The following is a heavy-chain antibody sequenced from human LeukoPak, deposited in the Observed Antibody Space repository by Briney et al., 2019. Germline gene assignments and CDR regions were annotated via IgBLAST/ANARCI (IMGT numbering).Heavy chain of an antibody. V-gene: IGHV3-21*01. D-gene: IGHD5-24*01. CDR3: ARVERWLQLKYFDY. J-gene: IGHJ4*02. CDR2: TSSSSSYI. Sequence: PGGSLRLSCAASGFTFSSYSMNWVRQAPGKGLEWVSSTSSSSSYIYYADSVKGRFTISRDNAKNSLYLQMNSLRAEDTAVYYCARVERWLQLKYFDYWGQGTLVTVSS. CDR1: GFTFSSYS.